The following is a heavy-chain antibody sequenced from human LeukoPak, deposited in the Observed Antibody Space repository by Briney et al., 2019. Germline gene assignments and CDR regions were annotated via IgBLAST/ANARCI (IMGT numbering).Heavy chain of an antibody. J-gene: IGHJ5*02. CDR2: ISSSSNYI. Sequence: GGSLRLSCAASGFTFSRYNMNWVRQAPGKGLEWVSSISSSSNYIYYADSVKGRFTISRDNAKNSLYLQMNSLRAEDTAVYYCARDSLWFGEATFDPWGQGTLVTVSS. D-gene: IGHD3-10*01. CDR1: GFTFSRYN. CDR3: ARDSLWFGEATFDP. V-gene: IGHV3-21*01.